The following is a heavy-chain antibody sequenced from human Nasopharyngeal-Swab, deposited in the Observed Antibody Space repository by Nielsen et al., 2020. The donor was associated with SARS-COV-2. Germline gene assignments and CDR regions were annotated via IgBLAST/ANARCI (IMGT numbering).Heavy chain of an antibody. V-gene: IGHV4-31*03. CDR3: ARERELWFGADYYYYYYMDV. CDR1: GGSISSGGYY. D-gene: IGHD3-10*01. J-gene: IGHJ6*03. CDR2: IYYSGST. Sequence: SETLSLTCTVSGGSISSGGYYWSWIRQHPGKGLEWIGYIYYSGSTYYNPPLKSRVTISVDTSKNQFSLKLSSVTAADTAVYYCARERELWFGADYYYYYYMDVWGKGTTVTVSS.